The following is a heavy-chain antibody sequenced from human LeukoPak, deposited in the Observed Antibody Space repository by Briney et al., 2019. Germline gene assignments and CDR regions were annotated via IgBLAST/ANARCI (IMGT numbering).Heavy chain of an antibody. CDR3: ARDPSGITGTDWFDP. Sequence: GGSLRLSCAASGFTFSDYYMSWVRQAPGKGLEWVANIKQDGSEKYYVDSVKGRFTISRDNAKNSLYLQMNSLRAEDTAVYYCARDPSGITGTDWFDPWGQGTLVTVSS. D-gene: IGHD1-20*01. CDR1: GFTFSDYY. CDR2: IKQDGSEK. V-gene: IGHV3-7*01. J-gene: IGHJ5*02.